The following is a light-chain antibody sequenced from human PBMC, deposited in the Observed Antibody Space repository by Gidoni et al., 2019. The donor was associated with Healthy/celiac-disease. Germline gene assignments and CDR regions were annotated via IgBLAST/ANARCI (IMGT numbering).Light chain of an antibody. Sequence: EIVMTQSPATLSVSPGERATLSCMASQSVSSNLAWYQQKPGQAPRLLIYGASTRATGIPARFSGSGSGTEFTLTISSLQSEDFAVYYCQQYNNWPPGTFGQXTKVEIK. CDR2: GAS. J-gene: IGKJ1*01. CDR3: QQYNNWPPGT. V-gene: IGKV3-15*01. CDR1: QSVSSN.